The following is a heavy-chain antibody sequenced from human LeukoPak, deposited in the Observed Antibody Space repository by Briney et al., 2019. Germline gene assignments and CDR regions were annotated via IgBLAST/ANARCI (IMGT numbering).Heavy chain of an antibody. J-gene: IGHJ6*02. CDR3: SKDSSSGSSYYFHGMEV. Sequence: GGSLRLSCAASGFTFSSYWMSWVRQAPGKGLEWVANIKQDGSEKYYVDSVKGRFTISRDNAKNSLYLQMNSLTSEDTAVYYCSKDSSSGSSYYFHGMEVWGQGTTVTVSS. CDR1: GFTFSSYW. D-gene: IGHD3-10*01. CDR2: IKQDGSEK. V-gene: IGHV3-7*04.